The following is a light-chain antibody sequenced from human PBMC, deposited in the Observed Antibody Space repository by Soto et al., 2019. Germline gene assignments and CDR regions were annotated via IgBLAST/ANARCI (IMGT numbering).Light chain of an antibody. CDR2: SNH. CDR3: TSYTSSSTHV. CDR1: SSNIGSNT. J-gene: IGLJ1*01. Sequence: QSVLTQPPSASGTPGQRVTISCSGSSSNIGSNTVNWYQQLPGTAPKLLMYSNHQRPSGVPDRFSGSKSGTSASLAINGLQAEDEADYYCTSYTSSSTHVFGTGTKVT. V-gene: IGLV1-44*01.